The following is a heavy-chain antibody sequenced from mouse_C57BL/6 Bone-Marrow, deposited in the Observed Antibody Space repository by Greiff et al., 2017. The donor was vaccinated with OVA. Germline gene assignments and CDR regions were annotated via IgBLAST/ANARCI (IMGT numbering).Heavy chain of an antibody. J-gene: IGHJ3*01. CDR1: GYAFSSYW. D-gene: IGHD2-1*01. Sequence: VQLQQSGAELVKPGASVKISCKASGYAFSSYWMNWVKQRPGKGLEWIGQIYPGDGATNYNGKFKGKATLTADKSSSTAYMQLSSLTSEDSAVYFCAREEDGNYGFAYWGQGTLVTVSA. CDR2: IYPGDGAT. V-gene: IGHV1-80*01. CDR3: AREEDGNYGFAY.